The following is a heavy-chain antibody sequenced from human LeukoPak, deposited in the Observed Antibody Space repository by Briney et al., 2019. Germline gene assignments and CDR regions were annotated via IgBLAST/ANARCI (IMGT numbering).Heavy chain of an antibody. J-gene: IGHJ4*02. Sequence: PGGSLRLSCAASGFTFSSYWMSWVRQAPGKGLEWVANIKQDGSEKYYVDSVKGRFTISRDNAKNSLYLQMNSLRAEDTAVYYCARKYSSSSGSVFDYWGQGILVTVSS. CDR2: IKQDGSEK. CDR1: GFTFSSYW. D-gene: IGHD6-6*01. CDR3: ARKYSSSSGSVFDY. V-gene: IGHV3-7*01.